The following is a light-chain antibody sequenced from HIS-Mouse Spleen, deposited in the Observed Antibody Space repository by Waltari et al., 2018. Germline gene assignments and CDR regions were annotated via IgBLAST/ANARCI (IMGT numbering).Light chain of an antibody. CDR1: QSVSSSY. Sequence: EIVLTQSPGTLSLSPGERATLSCRASQSVSSSYLAWYQQKPGQAPRLLIYGASSRATGIPDRXSGSXSGTDFTLTISRLEPEDFAXYYCQQYGSXFTFXPGTKVDIK. CDR3: QQYGSXFT. CDR2: GAS. V-gene: IGKV3-20*01. J-gene: IGKJ3*01.